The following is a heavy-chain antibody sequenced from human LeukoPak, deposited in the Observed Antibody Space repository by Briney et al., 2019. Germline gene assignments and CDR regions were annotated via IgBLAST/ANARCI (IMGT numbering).Heavy chain of an antibody. D-gene: IGHD3-22*01. CDR1: GGTFSSYA. Sequence: ASVKVSCKASGGTFSSYAISWVRQAPGQGLEWMGGIIPILGTANYAQKFQGRVTITTDESTSTAYMELSSLRSEDTAVYYCAILPPKYYYDSSGSESWFDPWGQGTLVTVSS. J-gene: IGHJ5*02. CDR3: AILPPKYYYDSSGSESWFDP. CDR2: IIPILGTA. V-gene: IGHV1-69*05.